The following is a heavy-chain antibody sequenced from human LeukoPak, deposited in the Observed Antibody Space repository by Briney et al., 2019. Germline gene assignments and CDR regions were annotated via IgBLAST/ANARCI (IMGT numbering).Heavy chain of an antibody. CDR2: INSDGSST. D-gene: IGHD2-21*01. CDR1: GFTFSSYW. V-gene: IGHV3-74*01. Sequence: GGSLRLSCAASGFTFSSYWMHWVRQAPGKGLVWVSRINSDGSSTSYADSVKGRFTISRDKSKNTLYLQMNSLRAEDTAVYYCAKSDCGGDGCKLLNYWGQGTLVIVSS. J-gene: IGHJ4*02. CDR3: AKSDCGGDGCKLLNY.